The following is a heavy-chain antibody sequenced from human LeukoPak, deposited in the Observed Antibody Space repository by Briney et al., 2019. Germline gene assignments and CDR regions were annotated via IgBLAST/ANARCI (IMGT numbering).Heavy chain of an antibody. V-gene: IGHV5-51*01. Sequence: LGESLKISCKGSGYSFTSYWIGWVRQMPGKGLEWMGIIYPGDSDTRYSPSFQGQVTISADKSISTAYLQWSSLKASDTAMYHCARRRDIVVVVAATNAFDIWGQGTMVTVSS. CDR2: IYPGDSDT. CDR1: GYSFTSYW. J-gene: IGHJ3*02. D-gene: IGHD2-15*01. CDR3: ARRRDIVVVVAATNAFDI.